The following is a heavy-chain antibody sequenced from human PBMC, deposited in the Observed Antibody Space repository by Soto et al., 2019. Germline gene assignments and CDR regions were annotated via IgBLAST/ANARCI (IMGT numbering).Heavy chain of an antibody. Sequence: QLQLQESGSGLVKPSQTLSLTCAVSGGSISSGGYSWSWIRQPPGKGLEWIGYIDHSGSTYYNPSLKSRVTISVDRSKNQFSLKLSSVTAADTAVYYCARVNYDYVWVSYRPYGMDVWGQGTTVTVSS. CDR1: GGSISSGGYS. CDR2: IDHSGST. J-gene: IGHJ6*02. D-gene: IGHD3-16*02. CDR3: ARVNYDYVWVSYRPYGMDV. V-gene: IGHV4-30-2*01.